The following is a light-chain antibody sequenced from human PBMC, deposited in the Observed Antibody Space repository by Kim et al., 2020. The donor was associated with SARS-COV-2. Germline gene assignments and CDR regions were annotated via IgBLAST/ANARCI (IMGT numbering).Light chain of an antibody. V-gene: IGLV1-47*01. CDR2: RNN. J-gene: IGLJ2*01. Sequence: GQKVTIPCSGAISNIGSNLVYWYQQLPGTAPKLLIYRNNQRPSGVPDRFSGSKSGTSASLAISGLRSEDEAAYYCAAWDDILSGMIFGGGTKLTVL. CDR1: ISNIGSNL. CDR3: AAWDDILSGMI.